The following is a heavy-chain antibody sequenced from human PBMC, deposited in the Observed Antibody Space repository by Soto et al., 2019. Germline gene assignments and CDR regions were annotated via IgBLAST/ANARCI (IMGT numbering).Heavy chain of an antibody. CDR1: GFTFTTYG. D-gene: IGHD3-16*01. J-gene: IGHJ4*02. V-gene: IGHV3-33*01. CDR3: ARDLRKGGYFDY. CDR2: IWSDGSNK. Sequence: QVQLVESGGGVVQPGRSLRLSCAASGFTFTTYGMHWVRQAPGKGPEWVAVIWSDGSNKYYADSVKGRFTISRDNSENSLYLQMNSLRVEDTAVYYSARDLRKGGYFDYWGQGTLVTV.